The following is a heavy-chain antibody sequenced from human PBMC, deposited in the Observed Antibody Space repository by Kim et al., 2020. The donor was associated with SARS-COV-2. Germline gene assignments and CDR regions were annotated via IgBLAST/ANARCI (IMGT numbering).Heavy chain of an antibody. V-gene: IGHV3-43*01. J-gene: IGHJ6*02. D-gene: IGHD2-21*02. CDR3: AKVTRGYYYGMGV. Sequence: ANSGKGRFAIYRDNSKNSLYLQMNSRRTEDTALYYCAKVTRGYYYGMGVWGQGTTVTVSS.